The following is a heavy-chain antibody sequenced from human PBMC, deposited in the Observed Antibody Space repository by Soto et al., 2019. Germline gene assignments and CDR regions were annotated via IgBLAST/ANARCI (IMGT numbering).Heavy chain of an antibody. D-gene: IGHD3-10*01. CDR2: IYYSGST. CDR1: GGSISSYY. J-gene: IGHJ4*02. CDR3: ARPYGSCFDY. Sequence: QVQLQELGPGLVKPSETLSLTCTVSGGSISSYYWSWIRQPPGKGLEWIGYIYYSGSTNYNPSLKSRVTISVDTSKNQFSLKLSSVTAADTAVYYCARPYGSCFDYWGQGTLVTVSS. V-gene: IGHV4-59*08.